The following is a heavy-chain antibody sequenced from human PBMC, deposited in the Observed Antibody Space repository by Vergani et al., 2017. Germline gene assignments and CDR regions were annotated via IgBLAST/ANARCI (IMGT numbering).Heavy chain of an antibody. D-gene: IGHD1-26*01. V-gene: IGHV4-61*02. CDR2: IYTSGST. Sequence: QVQLQESGPGLVKPSQTLSLTCTVSGGSISSGSYYWSWIRQPAGKGLEWIGRIYTSGSTNYNPSLKSRVTISVDTSKNQFSLKLSSVTAADTAVYYCARASGGYLEGFDYWGQGTLVTVSS. CDR3: ARASGGYLEGFDY. CDR1: GGSISSGSYY. J-gene: IGHJ4*02.